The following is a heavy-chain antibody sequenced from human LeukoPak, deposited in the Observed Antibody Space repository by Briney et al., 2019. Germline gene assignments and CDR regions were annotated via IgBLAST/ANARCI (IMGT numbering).Heavy chain of an antibody. CDR2: ISYDGSNK. CDR1: GFTFSSYA. J-gene: IGHJ6*02. CDR3: AKAPGYYYYYGMDV. Sequence: GGSLRLSCAASGFTFSSYAMHWVRQAPGKGLEWVAVISYDGSNKYYADSVKGRFTISRDNSKNTLYLQMNSLRAEDTAVYYCAKAPGYYYYYGMDVWGQGTTVTVSS. D-gene: IGHD1-14*01. V-gene: IGHV3-30-3*01.